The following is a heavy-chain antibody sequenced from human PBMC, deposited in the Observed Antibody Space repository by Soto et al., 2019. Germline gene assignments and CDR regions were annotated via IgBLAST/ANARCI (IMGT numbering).Heavy chain of an antibody. CDR2: INAGNGNT. V-gene: IGHV1-3*01. D-gene: IGHD2-21*02. Sequence: QVQLVQSGAEVKKPGASVKVSCKASGYTFTSYAMHWVRQAPGQRLEWMGWINAGNGNTKYSQKFQGRVTITRDTSASTAYMELSSLRSEDTAVYYCARPGVVTATNDAFDICGQGTMVTVSS. J-gene: IGHJ3*02. CDR1: GYTFTSYA. CDR3: ARPGVVTATNDAFDI.